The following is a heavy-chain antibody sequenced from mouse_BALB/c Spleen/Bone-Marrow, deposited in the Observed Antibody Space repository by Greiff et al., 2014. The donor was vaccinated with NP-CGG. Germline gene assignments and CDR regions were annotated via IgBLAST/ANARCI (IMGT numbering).Heavy chain of an antibody. D-gene: IGHD2-3*01. Sequence: VQLKQSGADLVKPGASVKLSCTTSGFNIKDTFMHWVKQRPEQGLEWIGRIDPASGNTKYDPKFQGKATITADTSSNKVPQQLSGLTSEDTAVYYCAHDAPFTYWGQGTLVTVSA. J-gene: IGHJ3*01. V-gene: IGHV14-3*02. CDR3: AHDAPFTY. CDR1: GFNIKDTF. CDR2: IDPASGNT.